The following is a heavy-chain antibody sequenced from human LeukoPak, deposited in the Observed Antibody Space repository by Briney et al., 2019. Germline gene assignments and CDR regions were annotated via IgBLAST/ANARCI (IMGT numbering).Heavy chain of an antibody. Sequence: GGSLRLSCAASGFTFSSYSMNWVRQAPGKGLEWVSSVGTGGDTYYADSVKGRFTISRDNSKNTVYLQMNSLRAEDTAVYYCAKNLPRRAIEHWGQGTLVTVSS. CDR2: VGTGGDT. J-gene: IGHJ4*02. CDR3: AKNLPRRAIEH. CDR1: GFTFSSYS. V-gene: IGHV3-23*01.